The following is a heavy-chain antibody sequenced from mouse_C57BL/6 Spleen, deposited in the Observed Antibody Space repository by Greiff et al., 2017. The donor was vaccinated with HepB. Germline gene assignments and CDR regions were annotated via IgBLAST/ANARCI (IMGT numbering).Heavy chain of an antibody. Sequence: DVKLEESGPGLVKPSQSLSLTCSVTGYSITSGYYWNWIRQFPGNKLEWMGYISYDGSNNYNPSLKNRISITRDTSKNQFFLKLNSVTTEDTATYYCARRATVVAYWYFDVWGTGTTVTVSS. J-gene: IGHJ1*03. V-gene: IGHV3-6*01. D-gene: IGHD1-1*01. CDR1: GYSITSGYY. CDR3: ARRATVVAYWYFDV. CDR2: ISYDGSN.